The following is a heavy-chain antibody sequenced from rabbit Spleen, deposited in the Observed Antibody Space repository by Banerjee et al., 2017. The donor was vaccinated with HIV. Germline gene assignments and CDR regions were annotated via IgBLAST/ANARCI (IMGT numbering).Heavy chain of an antibody. CDR1: GFSFSSGYD. CDR3: ARDAGTYDYIDVYFNL. V-gene: IGHV1S45*01. CDR2: IYAGGST. J-gene: IGHJ4*01. Sequence: QEQLVESRGGLVKPGGSLTLTCTASGFSFSSGYDMCWVRQAPGKGLELIACIYAGGSTYYASWAKGRFTISKTSSTTVTLQMTSLTAPDTATYFCARDAGTYDYIDVYFNLWGQGTLVTVS. D-gene: IGHD4-2*01.